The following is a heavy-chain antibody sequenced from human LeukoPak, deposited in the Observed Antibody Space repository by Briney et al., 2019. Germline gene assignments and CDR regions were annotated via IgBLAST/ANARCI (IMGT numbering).Heavy chain of an antibody. V-gene: IGHV1-69*01. D-gene: IGHD2-2*02. CDR1: GGTFSSYA. CDR3: ARDGGYCSSTSCYNWGNYYYYYYMDV. Sequence: GSSVKVSCKASGGTFSSYAISWVRQAPGQGLEWMGGIIPIFGTANYAQKFQGRVTITADESTSTAYMELRSLRSDDTAVYYCARDGGYCSSTSCYNWGNYYYYYYMDVWGKGTTVTVSS. J-gene: IGHJ6*03. CDR2: IIPIFGTA.